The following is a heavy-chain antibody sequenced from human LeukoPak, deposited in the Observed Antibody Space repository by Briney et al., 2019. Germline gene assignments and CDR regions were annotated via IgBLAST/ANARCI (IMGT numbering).Heavy chain of an antibody. J-gene: IGHJ6*02. CDR2: IWYDGSNK. V-gene: IGHV3-33*01. D-gene: IGHD3-22*01. CDR3: ASGRDYYDSSGYISYYYGMDV. Sequence: GGSLRLSCAASGFTFSSYGMHWVRQAPGKGLEWVAVIWYDGSNKYYADSVKGRFTISRDNSKNTLYLQMNGLRAEDTAVYYCASGRDYYDSSGYISYYYGMDVWGQGTTVTVSS. CDR1: GFTFSSYG.